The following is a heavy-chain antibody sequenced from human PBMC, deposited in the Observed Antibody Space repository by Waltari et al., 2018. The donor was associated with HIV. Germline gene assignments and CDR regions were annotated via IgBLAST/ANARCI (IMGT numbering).Heavy chain of an antibody. J-gene: IGHJ3*02. V-gene: IGHV2-5*01. D-gene: IGHD2-8*01. CDR3: AHRLGCPNGVCYQAFDM. Sequence: QITLKESGPTLVKPTQTLTLTCTFSGFSVTTSGVGVGWIRQPPGKALEFLALIYGNDNVKWYSPSLKSRLTINKDTSKNQVVLTMANMDPGDTATYFCAHRLGCPNGVCYQAFDMWGQGTMVTVSS. CDR2: IYGNDNVK. CDR1: GFSVTTSGVG.